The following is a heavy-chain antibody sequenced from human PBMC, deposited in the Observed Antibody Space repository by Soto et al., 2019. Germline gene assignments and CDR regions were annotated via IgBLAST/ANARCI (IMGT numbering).Heavy chain of an antibody. D-gene: IGHD3-16*01. Sequence: PSETLSLTCDVSGGSFSDNYWTWIRQVPGKGLEWIGYVHYSGSTNYNPSLKSRVTISVDASKQQFSLKLTSVTAADTALYYCAAGTLGAVWTPLDDWGQGILVTVSS. CDR2: VHYSGST. CDR3: AAGTLGAVWTPLDD. V-gene: IGHV4-59*12. J-gene: IGHJ4*02. CDR1: GGSFSDNY.